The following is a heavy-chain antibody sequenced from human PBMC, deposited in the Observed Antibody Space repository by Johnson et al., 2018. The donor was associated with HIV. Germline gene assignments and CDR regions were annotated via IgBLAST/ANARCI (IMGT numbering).Heavy chain of an antibody. CDR3: AKADTMAGDAFDI. CDR2: ISYDGSNK. D-gene: IGHD2-2*01. Sequence: QVQLVESGGGVVQPGRSLRLSCAASGFTFSSYAMHWVRQAPGKGLEWVAVISYDGSNKYYADSLNGRFIISRDNSKNTLYLQMNSLRADDTAMYYCAKADTMAGDAFDIWGQGTMVTVSS. CDR1: GFTFSSYA. V-gene: IGHV3-30-3*01. J-gene: IGHJ3*02.